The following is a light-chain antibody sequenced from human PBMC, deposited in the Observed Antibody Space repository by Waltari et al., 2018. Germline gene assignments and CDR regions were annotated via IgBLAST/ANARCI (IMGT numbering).Light chain of an antibody. Sequence: DTQLTQTPSSLSASIGDRVNIPRRASQSIKMYLNWYQQKPGKAPKRLIYAASNFQSGVPSRFRGSGSGTDFTLTISSLQPEDFATYYCQQSYSHPQTFGQGTKLEI. V-gene: IGKV1-39*01. CDR1: QSIKMY. CDR3: QQSYSHPQT. J-gene: IGKJ2*01. CDR2: AAS.